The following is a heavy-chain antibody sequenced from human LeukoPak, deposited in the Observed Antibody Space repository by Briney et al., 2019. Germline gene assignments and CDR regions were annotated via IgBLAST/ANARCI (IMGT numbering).Heavy chain of an antibody. CDR3: ARPIAAAGTDLGY. CDR2: IYPGDSDT. V-gene: IGHV5-51*01. J-gene: IGHJ4*02. CDR1: GXSFTNTF. D-gene: IGHD6-13*01. Sequence: GESLKISCKASGXSFTNTFIGWVRQMPGKGLEWMGIIYPGDSDTRYSPSFQGQVTISVDKSVTTAYLQWSSLQASDTAMYYCARPIAAAGTDLGYWGQGTLVTVSS.